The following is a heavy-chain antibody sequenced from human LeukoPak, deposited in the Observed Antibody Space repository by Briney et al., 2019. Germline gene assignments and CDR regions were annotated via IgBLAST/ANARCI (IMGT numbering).Heavy chain of an antibody. CDR3: ARLLWFGESPIDY. Sequence: GESLQISCKASGYSFITYWIGWVRQMPGKGLEWMGIIYPADSTAHYSPSFQGQVTISVDKSINTAYLQWSRLKASDTAMYYCARLLWFGESPIDYWGQGTLVTVSS. V-gene: IGHV5-51*01. D-gene: IGHD3-10*01. CDR2: IYPADSTA. CDR1: GYSFITYW. J-gene: IGHJ4*02.